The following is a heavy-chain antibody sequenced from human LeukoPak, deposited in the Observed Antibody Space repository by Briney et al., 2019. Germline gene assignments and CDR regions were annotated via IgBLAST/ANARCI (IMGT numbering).Heavy chain of an antibody. Sequence: GGSLRLSCAASGFTFSDYYMSWIRQAPGKGLEWVSYISGSGPTIFYADSVKGRFTISRDNAKNSLFLQMNSLRAEDTAVYYCARDLITMVRGVNIDDYWGQGTQVTVSS. J-gene: IGHJ4*02. CDR2: ISGSGPTI. CDR3: ARDLITMVRGVNIDDY. D-gene: IGHD3-10*01. V-gene: IGHV3-11*04. CDR1: GFTFSDYY.